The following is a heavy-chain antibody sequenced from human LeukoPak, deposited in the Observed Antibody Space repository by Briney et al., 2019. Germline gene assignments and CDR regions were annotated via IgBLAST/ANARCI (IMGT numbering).Heavy chain of an antibody. D-gene: IGHD3-3*01. Sequence: ASVKVSCKASGYTFTGYYMHWVRQAPGQGLEWMGWINPNSGGTNYAQKFQGRVTMTRDTSISTAYMELSRLRSDDTAVYYCARAPWSGYSVFDHWGQGTLVTVSS. J-gene: IGHJ4*02. CDR1: GYTFTGYY. V-gene: IGHV1-2*02. CDR2: INPNSGGT. CDR3: ARAPWSGYSVFDH.